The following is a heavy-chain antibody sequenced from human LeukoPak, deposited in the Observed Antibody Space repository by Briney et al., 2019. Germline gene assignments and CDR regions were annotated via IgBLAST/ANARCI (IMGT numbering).Heavy chain of an antibody. J-gene: IGHJ4*02. CDR2: INHSGST. CDR3: ARSTEGLAGPYYFDY. CDR1: GGSFSGYY. V-gene: IGHV4-34*01. D-gene: IGHD6-13*01. Sequence: SETLSLTCAVYGGSFSGYYWSWIRQPPGKGLEWIGEINHSGSTNYNPSLKSRVTISVDTSKNQFSLKLSSVTAADTAVYYCARSTEGLAGPYYFDYWGQGALVTVSS.